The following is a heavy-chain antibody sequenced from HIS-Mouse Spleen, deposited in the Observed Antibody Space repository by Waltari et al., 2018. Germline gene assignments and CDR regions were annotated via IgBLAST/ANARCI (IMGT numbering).Heavy chain of an antibody. Sequence: QVQLVQSGAEVKKPGASVKVSCKASGYTYTSYDINLVRQATGQGFEWMGWMNPNSGNTGYAQKFQGRVTMTRNTSISTAYMELSSLRSEDTAVYYCARGSSSGSYWYYYYGMDVWGQGTTVTVSS. J-gene: IGHJ6*02. CDR2: MNPNSGNT. D-gene: IGHD1-26*01. CDR3: ARGSSSGSYWYYYYGMDV. CDR1: GYTYTSYD. V-gene: IGHV1-8*01.